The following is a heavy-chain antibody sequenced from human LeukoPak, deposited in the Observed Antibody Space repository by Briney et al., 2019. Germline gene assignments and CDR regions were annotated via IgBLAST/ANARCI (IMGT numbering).Heavy chain of an antibody. D-gene: IGHD3-22*01. CDR2: ISAYNGNT. CDR1: GYTFTSYG. J-gene: IGHJ4*02. V-gene: IGHV1-18*01. Sequence: ASVKVSCKASGYTFTSYGISWVRQAPGQGLEWMGWISAYNGNTNYAQKLQGRVTMTTDTSTSTAYMELRSLRSDDTAVYYCARYAWGIVVVTHPLDYWGQGTLVTVSS. CDR3: ARYAWGIVVVTHPLDY.